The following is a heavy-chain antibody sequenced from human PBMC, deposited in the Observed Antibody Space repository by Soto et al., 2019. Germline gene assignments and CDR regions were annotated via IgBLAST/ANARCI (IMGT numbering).Heavy chain of an antibody. J-gene: IGHJ4*02. CDR2: INRDGSST. V-gene: IGHV3-74*01. D-gene: IGHD6-13*01. Sequence: GGSLRLSCAASGFIFSNYWMHWVRQVPGKGLVWVSRINRDGSSTSYADSVKGRFTISRDNAKNTLYVQMNSLRAEDTAVYYCARDEYSSSWTVIDYWGQGTLVTVSS. CDR3: ARDEYSSSWTVIDY. CDR1: GFIFSNYW.